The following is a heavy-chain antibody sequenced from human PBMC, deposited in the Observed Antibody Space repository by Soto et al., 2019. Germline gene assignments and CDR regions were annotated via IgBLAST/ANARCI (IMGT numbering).Heavy chain of an antibody. D-gene: IGHD3-10*01. J-gene: IGHJ4*02. CDR3: ARATSGYYFDY. CDR1: GFTFSDHY. Sequence: PGGSLRLSCAASGFTFSDHYMDWVRQAPGKALEWVGRCRNKANSYTTEYAASVKGRFTISRDDSKNSLYLQMSSLKIEDTAVYYCARATSGYYFDYRGQGTLVTAPQ. V-gene: IGHV3-72*01. CDR2: CRNKANSYTT.